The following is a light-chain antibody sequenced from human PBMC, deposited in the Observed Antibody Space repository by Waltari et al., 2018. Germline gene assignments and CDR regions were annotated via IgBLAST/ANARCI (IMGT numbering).Light chain of an antibody. CDR3: QSYDSSLRGARV. J-gene: IGLJ3*02. V-gene: IGLV1-40*01. CDR1: RHHIGAGHD. Sequence: QSVLTPPPSVSGAPGQRVTIPCTGSRHHIGAGHDVHRYQQLPGTAPKVLLYGNNNRPSGVPARFSGSKSGTSASLAITGLQAEDEADYYCQSYDSSLRGARVFGGGTKLTVL. CDR2: GNN.